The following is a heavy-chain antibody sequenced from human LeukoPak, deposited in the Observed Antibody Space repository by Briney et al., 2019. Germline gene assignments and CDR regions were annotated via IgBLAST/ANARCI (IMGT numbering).Heavy chain of an antibody. CDR2: ISAYNGNT. Sequence: ASVKVSCKASGYTFTSYGISWVRQAPGQGLEWMGWISAYNGNTNYAQKLQGRVTMTTDTSTSTAYMELRSLRSDDTAVYYCARYYDFWSGYYAFDYWGQGTLVTVSS. CDR3: ARYYDFWSGYYAFDY. J-gene: IGHJ4*02. D-gene: IGHD3-3*01. V-gene: IGHV1-18*01. CDR1: GYTFTSYG.